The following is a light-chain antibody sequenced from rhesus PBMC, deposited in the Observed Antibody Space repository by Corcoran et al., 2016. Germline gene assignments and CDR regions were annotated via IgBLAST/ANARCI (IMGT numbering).Light chain of an antibody. CDR1: NSDIGAYDR. J-gene: IGLJ1*01. Sequence: QAAPTQSPSVSGSPGQSVTISCTGSNSDIGAYDRVSWYQQHPGRVPKVIIFAVSKRASGVADRFSGSQSANTAALTISGLQAEEEAVYYGVSYVNGDTFSFGTGTRLTVL. V-gene: IGLV2-13*03. CDR3: VSYVNGDTFS. CDR2: AVS.